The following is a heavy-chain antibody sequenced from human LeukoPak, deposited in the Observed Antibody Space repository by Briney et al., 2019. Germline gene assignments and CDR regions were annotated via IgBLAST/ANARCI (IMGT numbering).Heavy chain of an antibody. CDR2: IRYDGSHK. Sequence: GGSLRLSCAASGFTFSSYGMHWVRQAPGKGLEWVAFIRYDGSHKYYADSVKGRFTISRDNSKNTLYLQMNSLRAEDTAVYYCAKGSGYEHNYYYYYMDVWGKGTTVTISS. J-gene: IGHJ6*03. CDR1: GFTFSSYG. CDR3: AKGSGYEHNYYYYYMDV. V-gene: IGHV3-30*02. D-gene: IGHD5-12*01.